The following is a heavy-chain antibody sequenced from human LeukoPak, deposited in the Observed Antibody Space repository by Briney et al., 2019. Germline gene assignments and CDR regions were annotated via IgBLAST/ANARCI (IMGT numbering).Heavy chain of an antibody. CDR2: ISAYNGNT. V-gene: IGHV1-18*01. CDR1: GGTFSSYA. D-gene: IGHD3-22*01. Sequence: ASVKVSCKASGGTFSSYAISWVRQAPGQGLEWMGWISAYNGNTNYAQKLQGRVTMTTDTSTSTAYMELRSLRSDDTAVYYCAKDSSGYYGYWGQGTLVTVSS. J-gene: IGHJ4*02. CDR3: AKDSSGYYGY.